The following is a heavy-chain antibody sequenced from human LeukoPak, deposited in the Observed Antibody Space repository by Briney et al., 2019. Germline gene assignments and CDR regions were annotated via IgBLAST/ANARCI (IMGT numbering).Heavy chain of an antibody. Sequence: GGSLRLSCAASGFTFSTYSMNWVRQTPGKGLEWVSSISSSSSYIYYADSVKGRFTFSRDNAKNSLYLQMNSLRAEDTAVYYCARGGGTGYYASGTYVAEYFDYWGQGSLVTVSS. CDR1: GFTFSTYS. CDR2: ISSSSSYI. CDR3: ARGGGTGYYASGTYVAEYFDY. V-gene: IGHV3-21*01. D-gene: IGHD3-10*01. J-gene: IGHJ4*02.